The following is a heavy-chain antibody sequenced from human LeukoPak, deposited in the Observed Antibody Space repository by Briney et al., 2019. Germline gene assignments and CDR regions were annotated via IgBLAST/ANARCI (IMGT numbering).Heavy chain of an antibody. CDR1: GFSFTTYA. J-gene: IGHJ4*02. D-gene: IGHD4-17*01. CDR2: VSGSGSQT. V-gene: IGHV3-23*01. Sequence: PGGSLRLSCAASGFSFTTYAMSWVRQAPGKGLEWVSSVSGSGSQTYYADSVKGRFTISRDNSKNTLDLQMHSLRVEDTALYYCAKEVLGGNYGDYAVNYWGQGTLVAVSS. CDR3: AKEVLGGNYGDYAVNY.